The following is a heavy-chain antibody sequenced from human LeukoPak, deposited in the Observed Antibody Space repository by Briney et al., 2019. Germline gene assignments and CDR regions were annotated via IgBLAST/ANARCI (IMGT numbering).Heavy chain of an antibody. J-gene: IGHJ4*02. V-gene: IGHV3-49*04. Sequence: PGGSLRLSCTASGFTFGDYAMSWVRQAPGKGLEWVGFIRRKANDGTTEYAASVKGRFTISRDDSKTIAYLQMNGLQTEDTALYYCTRADGDYDHRFFDYWGQGTLVTVSS. D-gene: IGHD4-17*01. CDR2: IRRKANDGTT. CDR1: GFTFGDYA. CDR3: TRADGDYDHRFFDY.